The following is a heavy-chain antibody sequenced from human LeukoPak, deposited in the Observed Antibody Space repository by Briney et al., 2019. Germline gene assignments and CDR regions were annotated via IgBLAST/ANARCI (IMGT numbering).Heavy chain of an antibody. CDR3: ASESVAVALPDY. D-gene: IGHD6-19*01. J-gene: IGHJ4*02. Sequence: SETLSLTCAVYGGSFSGYYWSWIRQPPGKGLEWIGEINHSGSTNYNPSLKSRVTISVDTSKNQFSLKLSSVTAADTAVYYRASESVAVALPDYWGQGTLVTVSS. V-gene: IGHV4-34*01. CDR1: GGSFSGYY. CDR2: INHSGST.